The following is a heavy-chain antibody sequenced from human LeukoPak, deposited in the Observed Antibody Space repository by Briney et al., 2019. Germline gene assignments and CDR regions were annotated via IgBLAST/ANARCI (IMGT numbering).Heavy chain of an antibody. CDR3: ARGVGDGYNPRNYWYFDL. J-gene: IGHJ2*01. CDR2: IYYSGST. CDR1: GGSISSYY. V-gene: IGHV4-59*08. D-gene: IGHD5-24*01. Sequence: PSETLSLTCTVSGGSISSYYWSWIRQPPGKGLEWIGYIYYSGSTNYNPSFKSRVTISVDTSKNQFSLKLSSVTAADTAVYYCARGVGDGYNPRNYWYFDLWGRGTLVTVSS.